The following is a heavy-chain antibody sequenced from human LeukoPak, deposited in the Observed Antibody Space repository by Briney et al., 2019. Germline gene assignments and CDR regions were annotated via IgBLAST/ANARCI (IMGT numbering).Heavy chain of an antibody. CDR2: ISSSSSYI. V-gene: IGHV3-21*01. J-gene: IGHJ4*02. D-gene: IGHD3-22*01. CDR1: GFTFSSYE. Sequence: GGSLRLSCAASGFTFSSYEMNWVRQAPGKGLEWVSSISSSSSYIYYADSVKGRFTISRDNAKNSLYLQMNSLRAEDTAVYYCASLPTVYSRGYLALWGQGTLVTVSS. CDR3: ASLPTVYSRGYLAL.